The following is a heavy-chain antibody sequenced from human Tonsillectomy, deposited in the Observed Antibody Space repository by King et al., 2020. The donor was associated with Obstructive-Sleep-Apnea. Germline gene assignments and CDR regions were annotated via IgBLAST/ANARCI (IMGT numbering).Heavy chain of an antibody. Sequence: HLQESGPGLVKPSETLSLTCTVSGGSISRYYWSWIRQPPGKGLEWIGYISYSGSTNYNPSLQSRVTMSVDTSKNQFSLRLSSVTAADTAVYYCAGNRSGWCDYWGQGTLVTVSP. CDR2: ISYSGST. CDR3: AGNRSGWCDY. V-gene: IGHV4-59*03. D-gene: IGHD6-19*01. J-gene: IGHJ4*02. CDR1: GGSISRYY.